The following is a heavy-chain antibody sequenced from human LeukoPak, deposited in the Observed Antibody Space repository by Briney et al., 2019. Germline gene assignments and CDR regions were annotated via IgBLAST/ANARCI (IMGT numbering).Heavy chain of an antibody. CDR1: GYTFTSYG. Sequence: ASVKVSCKASGYTFTSYGISWVRQAPGQGLEWMGWISAYNGNTDYAQKLQGRVTMTTDSSTSTAYMELRSLRSDDTAVYYCARGQAATTRPNFDYWGQGTLVTVSS. CDR3: ARGQAATTRPNFDY. J-gene: IGHJ4*02. V-gene: IGHV1-18*01. CDR2: ISAYNGNT. D-gene: IGHD2-15*01.